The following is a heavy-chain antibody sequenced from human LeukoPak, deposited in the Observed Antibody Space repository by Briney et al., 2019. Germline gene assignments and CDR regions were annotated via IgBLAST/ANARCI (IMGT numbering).Heavy chain of an antibody. V-gene: IGHV3-33*01. D-gene: IGHD3-22*01. CDR1: GFTFSSYG. Sequence: GGSLRLSCAASGFTFSSYGVHWVRQAPGKGLEWVAVIWYDGSNKYYADSVKGRFTISRDNSKNTLYLQMNSLRAEDTAVYYCARGEEDYYDSSGYSGYFQHWGQGTLVTVSS. CDR3: ARGEEDYYDSSGYSGYFQH. J-gene: IGHJ1*01. CDR2: IWYDGSNK.